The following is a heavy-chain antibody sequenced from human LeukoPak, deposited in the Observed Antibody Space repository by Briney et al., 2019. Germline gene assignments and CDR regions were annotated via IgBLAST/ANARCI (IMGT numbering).Heavy chain of an antibody. V-gene: IGHV3-43*02. CDR3: ARESGKFDY. CDR2: ISGDGVSI. Sequence: GGSLRLSCVASGLPICDFAMHWVRQAPGQGLEWVSLISGDGVSIFFADSVKGRFSISRDNSKNSLFLEMSSLRTEDTAMYYCARESGKFDYWGQGTLVAVSS. J-gene: IGHJ4*02. CDR1: GLPICDFA.